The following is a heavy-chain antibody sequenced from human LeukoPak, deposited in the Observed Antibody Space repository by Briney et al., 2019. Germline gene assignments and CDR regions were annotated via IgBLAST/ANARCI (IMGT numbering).Heavy chain of an antibody. Sequence: GSLRLSCAASGFTFSNAWMSWVRQAPGKGLEWLAVMSYDGTNTYYEDSVKGRFSISRDNSKNTVYLLLNVLRTEDSAIYYCCSATSMTTVTTDYWGQGTLVSVSS. CDR3: CSATSMTTVTTDY. CDR2: MSYDGTNT. J-gene: IGHJ4*02. CDR1: GFTFSNAW. V-gene: IGHV3-30*03. D-gene: IGHD4-11*01.